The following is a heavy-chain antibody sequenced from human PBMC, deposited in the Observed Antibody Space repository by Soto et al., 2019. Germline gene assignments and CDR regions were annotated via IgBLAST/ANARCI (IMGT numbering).Heavy chain of an antibody. J-gene: IGHJ4*02. CDR3: ARDWGSSGWPN. CDR1: GGSISSSSYY. V-gene: IGHV4-31*03. D-gene: IGHD6-19*01. Sequence: PSETLSLTCTVSGGSISSSSYYWGWIRQHPGKGLEWVGYIYFTGSTLYNPSLKSRLAMSLDTSKNQFSLKLGSVTAADTAIYYCARDWGSSGWPNWGPGTLVTVSS. CDR2: IYFTGST.